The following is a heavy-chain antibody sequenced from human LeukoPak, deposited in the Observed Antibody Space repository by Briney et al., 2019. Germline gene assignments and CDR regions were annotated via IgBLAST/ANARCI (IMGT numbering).Heavy chain of an antibody. CDR3: AKGRSSSSGLDY. CDR2: IYYSGST. CDR1: GGSISSYY. Sequence: SETMSLTCTVSGGSISSYYWSWIRQPSGKGLEGIGYIYYSGSTNYNPSLKSRVTISVDTSKNQFSLKLSSVTAADTAVYYCAKGRSSSSGLDYWGQGTLVTVSS. J-gene: IGHJ4*02. V-gene: IGHV4-59*01. D-gene: IGHD6-6*01.